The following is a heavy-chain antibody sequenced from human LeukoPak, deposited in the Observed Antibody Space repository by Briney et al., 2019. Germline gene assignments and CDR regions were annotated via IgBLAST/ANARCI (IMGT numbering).Heavy chain of an antibody. J-gene: IGHJ2*01. D-gene: IGHD5-24*01. Sequence: PSETLSLTCTVSGGSIASSSHYWAWIRQPPGKGLQWIGSISYSGDIYNNPSLKSRVTIPVDTSKNQFSLKLSSVTAADTAVYYCARRRRDGYNRGAQGYFDLWGRGTLVTVSS. CDR1: GGSIASSSHY. CDR2: ISYSGDI. V-gene: IGHV4-39*07. CDR3: ARRRRDGYNRGAQGYFDL.